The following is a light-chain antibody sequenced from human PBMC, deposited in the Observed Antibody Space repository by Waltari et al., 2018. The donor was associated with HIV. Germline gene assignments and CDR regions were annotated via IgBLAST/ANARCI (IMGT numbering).Light chain of an antibody. CDR2: KNF. V-gene: IGLV1-47*01. CDR1: SSNIDKDN. CDR3: VGWDSSLSAYV. J-gene: IGLJ1*01. Sequence: QSFLTQPPSASGPPGQTVTIPCSGSSSNIDKDNVYLYQQLPGMTPKLLIYKNFLRPSGVPDRFAASKSGTSASLTISGLRSADEADYYCVGWDSSLSAYVFGAGTKVAVL.